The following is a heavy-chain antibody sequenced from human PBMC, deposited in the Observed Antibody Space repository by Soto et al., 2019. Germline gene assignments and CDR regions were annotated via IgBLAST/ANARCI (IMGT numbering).Heavy chain of an antibody. Sequence: ASVKVSCKASGSTFTSYGITWVRQAPGQGLEWMGRIIPILGVANYAQKFQGRVTITADESTTTAYMELSSLRSADTAVYYCARGLSQRYHYNYYMDVWGKGTTVTVSS. CDR1: GSTFTSYG. J-gene: IGHJ6*03. CDR3: ARGLSQRYHYNYYMDV. CDR2: IIPILGVA. D-gene: IGHD3-16*02. V-gene: IGHV1-69*04.